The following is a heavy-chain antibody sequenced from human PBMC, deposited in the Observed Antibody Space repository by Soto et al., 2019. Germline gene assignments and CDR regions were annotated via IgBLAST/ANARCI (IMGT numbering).Heavy chain of an antibody. Sequence: EVQLVESGGGLVQPGGSLRLSCAASGFTFSSYSMNWVRQAPGKGLEWVSYISSSSSTIYYADSVKGRFTISRDNAKNSLYLQMNSLRAEDTAVYYCARKVYKRGGDYEEIDYWGQGTLGTVSS. CDR2: ISSSSSTI. CDR3: ARKVYKRGGDYEEIDY. J-gene: IGHJ4*02. D-gene: IGHD4-17*01. V-gene: IGHV3-48*01. CDR1: GFTFSSYS.